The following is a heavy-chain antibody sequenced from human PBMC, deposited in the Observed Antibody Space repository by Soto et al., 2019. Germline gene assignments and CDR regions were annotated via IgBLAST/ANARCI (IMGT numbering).Heavy chain of an antibody. CDR1: GFTFSSHA. V-gene: IGHV3-23*01. CDR3: AKDMGPSGRHYSDH. J-gene: IGHJ4*02. Sequence: GGSLRVSCTASGFTFSSHAMTWVRQAPGKGPEWVSGLSDSGGSTYYADSVKGRFTISRDNSMNTLYLQMNSLRTDDTALYYCAKDMGPSGRHYSDHWGQGTQVTVSS. D-gene: IGHD5-12*01. CDR2: LSDSGGST.